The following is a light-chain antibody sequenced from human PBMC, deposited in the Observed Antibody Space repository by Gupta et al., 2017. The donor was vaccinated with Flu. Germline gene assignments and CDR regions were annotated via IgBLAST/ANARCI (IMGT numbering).Light chain of an antibody. CDR1: SGHSSYA. Sequence: QLVLTQSPSASASLGASVKLTCTLSSGHSSYAIAWHQQQPEKGPRYLMKLNSDGSHSKGDGIPDRFSGSSPGAARYLTISSLQSEDEADYYCQTWGTGMLVFGGGPKLTVL. CDR3: QTWGTGMLV. J-gene: IGLJ3*02. V-gene: IGLV4-69*01. CDR2: LNSDGSH.